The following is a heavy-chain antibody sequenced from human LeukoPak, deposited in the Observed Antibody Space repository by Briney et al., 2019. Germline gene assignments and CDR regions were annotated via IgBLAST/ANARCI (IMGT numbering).Heavy chain of an antibody. CDR3: AKVAEVGATGYYYYMDV. Sequence: GGSLRLSGAASGFTFDDYAMHWVRQAPGKGREWVSGISWNSGSIGYADSVEGRFTISRDNAKNSLYLQMNSLRAEDTAVYYCAKVAEVGATGYYYYMDVWGKGTTVTISS. CDR1: GFTFDDYA. J-gene: IGHJ6*03. D-gene: IGHD1-26*01. CDR2: ISWNSGSI. V-gene: IGHV3-9*01.